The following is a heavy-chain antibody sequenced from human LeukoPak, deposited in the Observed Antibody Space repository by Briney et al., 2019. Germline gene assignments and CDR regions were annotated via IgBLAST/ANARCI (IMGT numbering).Heavy chain of an antibody. J-gene: IGHJ5*02. CDR3: ARGPNYWDTAMVSREHWFDP. V-gene: IGHV4-38-2*02. CDR1: GYSISSGYY. D-gene: IGHD5-18*01. Sequence: SETLSLTCTVSGYSISSGYYWGWIRQPPGKGLEWIGSIYHSGSTYYNPSLKSRVTISVDTSKNQFSLKLSSVTAADTAVYYCARGPNYWDTAMVSREHWFDPWGQGTLVTVSS. CDR2: IYHSGST.